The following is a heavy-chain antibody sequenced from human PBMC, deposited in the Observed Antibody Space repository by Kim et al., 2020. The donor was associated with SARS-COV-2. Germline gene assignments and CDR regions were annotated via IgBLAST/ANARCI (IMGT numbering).Heavy chain of an antibody. J-gene: IGHJ3*02. D-gene: IGHD3-3*01. CDR2: IYYSGST. CDR3: ARVTTIFGVVIAHAFDI. V-gene: IGHV4-61*01. CDR1: GGSVSSGSYY. Sequence: SETLSLTCTVSGGSVSSGSYYWSWIRQPPGKGLEWIGYIYYSGSTNYNPSLKSRVTISVDTSKNQFSLKLSSVTAADTAVYYCARVTTIFGVVIAHAFDIWGQGTMVTVSS.